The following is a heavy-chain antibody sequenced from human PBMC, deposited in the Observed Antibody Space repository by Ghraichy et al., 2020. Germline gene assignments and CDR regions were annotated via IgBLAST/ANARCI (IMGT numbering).Heavy chain of an antibody. Sequence: SETLSLTCTVSGGSISSYYWSWIRQPPGKGLEWIGYIYYSGSTNYNPSLKSRVTISVDTSKNQFSLKLSSVTAADTAVYYCAGRYFDWLWYDYWGQGTLVTVSS. CDR3: AGRYFDWLWYDY. CDR2: IYYSGST. CDR1: GGSISSYY. J-gene: IGHJ4*02. D-gene: IGHD3-9*01. V-gene: IGHV4-59*01.